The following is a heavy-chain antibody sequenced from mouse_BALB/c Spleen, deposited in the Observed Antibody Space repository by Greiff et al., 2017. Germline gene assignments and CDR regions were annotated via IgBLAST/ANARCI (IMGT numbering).Heavy chain of an antibody. J-gene: IGHJ4*01. D-gene: IGHD1-1*01. Sequence: QVQLKESGPGLVAPSQSLSITCTVSGFSLTGYGVNWVRQPPGKGLEWLGMIWGDGSTDYNSALKSRLSISKDNSKSQVFLKMNSLQTDDTARYYCARAPGSSYVDAMDYWGQGTSVTVSS. V-gene: IGHV2-6-7*01. CDR2: IWGDGST. CDR1: GFSLTGYG. CDR3: ARAPGSSYVDAMDY.